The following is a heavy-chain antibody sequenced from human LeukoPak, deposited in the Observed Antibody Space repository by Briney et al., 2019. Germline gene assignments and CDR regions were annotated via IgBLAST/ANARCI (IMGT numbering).Heavy chain of an antibody. CDR2: FDPEDGET. J-gene: IGHJ4*02. D-gene: IGHD3-22*01. CDR3: ATGPPYYYEGDY. V-gene: IGHV1-24*01. CDR1: GYTLTELS. Sequence: ASVTVSCKVSGYTLTELSMHWVRQAPGKGLEWMGGFDPEDGETIYAQKFQGRVTMTEDTSTDTAYMELSSLGSEDTAVYYCATGPPYYYEGDYWGQGTLVTVSS.